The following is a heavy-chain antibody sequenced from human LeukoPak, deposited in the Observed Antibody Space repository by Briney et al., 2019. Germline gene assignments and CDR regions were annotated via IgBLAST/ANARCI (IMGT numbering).Heavy chain of an antibody. CDR1: GGSISSGGYS. Sequence: SETLSLTGAVSGGSISSGGYSWSWIRQPPLKGLEGIGYIYHSGSTYYNPSLKSRVTISVDRSKNQFSLKLSSVTAADTAVYYCGRAGREGSYSDPWGQGTLVTVSS. V-gene: IGHV4-30-2*01. CDR2: IYHSGST. J-gene: IGHJ5*02. D-gene: IGHD3-10*01. CDR3: GRAGREGSYSDP.